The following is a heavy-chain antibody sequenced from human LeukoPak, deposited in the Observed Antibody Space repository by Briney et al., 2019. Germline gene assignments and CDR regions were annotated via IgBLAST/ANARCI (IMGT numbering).Heavy chain of an antibody. V-gene: IGHV3-30-3*01. CDR1: GFTFSSYA. D-gene: IGHD3-22*01. Sequence: GGSLRLSCAASGFTFSSYAMHWARQAPGKGLEWVAVISYDGSNKYHADSVKGRFTIPRDNSKNTLYLQMNSLRAEDTAVYYCARKQLTRHSSGLVDYWGQGTLVTVSS. CDR3: ARKQLTRHSSGLVDY. CDR2: ISYDGSNK. J-gene: IGHJ4*02.